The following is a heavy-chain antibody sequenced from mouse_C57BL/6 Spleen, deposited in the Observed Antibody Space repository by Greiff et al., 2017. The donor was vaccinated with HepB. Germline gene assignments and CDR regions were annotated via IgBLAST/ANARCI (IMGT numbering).Heavy chain of an antibody. V-gene: IGHV1-55*01. D-gene: IGHD2-5*01. J-gene: IGHJ1*03. CDR1: GYTFTSYW. CDR3: ARTGYYSNYEGYFDV. Sequence: QVQLQQSGAELVKPGASVKMSCKASGYTFTSYWITWVKQRPGQGLEWIGDIYPGSGSTNYNEKFKSKATLTVDTSSSTAYMQLSSLTSEDSAVYYCARTGYYSNYEGYFDVWGTGTTVTVSS. CDR2: IYPGSGST.